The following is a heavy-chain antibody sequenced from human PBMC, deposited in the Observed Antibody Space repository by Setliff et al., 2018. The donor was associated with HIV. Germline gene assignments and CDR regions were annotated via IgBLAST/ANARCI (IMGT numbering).Heavy chain of an antibody. Sequence: SETLSLTCAVYGGSLSGHYWSWIRQPPGKGLEWIGEINHGGSTTYNPSLKSRVTIKVDTFKNQFSLKLNSVTAADTAVYYCASRENPRSGNPKGWFDPWGQGTLVTVSS. CDR1: GGSLSGHY. CDR3: ASRENPRSGNPKGWFDP. V-gene: IGHV4-34*01. CDR2: INHGGST. J-gene: IGHJ5*02. D-gene: IGHD5-12*01.